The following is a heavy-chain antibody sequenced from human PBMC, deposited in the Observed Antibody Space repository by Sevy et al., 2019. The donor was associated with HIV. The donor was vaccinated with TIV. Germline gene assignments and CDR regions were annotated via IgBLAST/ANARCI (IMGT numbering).Heavy chain of an antibody. D-gene: IGHD6-19*01. CDR1: GGSTSSCSYY. J-gene: IGHJ2*01. CDR2: IYSTGST. CDR3: AAPRASGWYEGTGGYFDF. V-gene: IGHV4-39*01. Sequence: SETLSLTCTVSGGSTSSCSYYWGWIRQPPGKGLEWIGSIYSTGSTSYNPSLRSRVTVSADTSKNQLSLKLDSVSAADTAVYYCAAPRASGWYEGTGGYFDFWGRGTLVTVSS.